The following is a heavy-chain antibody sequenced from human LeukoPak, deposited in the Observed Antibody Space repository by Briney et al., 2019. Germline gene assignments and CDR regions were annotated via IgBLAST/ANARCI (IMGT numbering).Heavy chain of an antibody. J-gene: IGHJ4*02. Sequence: GGSLRLSCSASGFTFSNFFMHWVRQAPGKGLEYVSSISADGGSTFYADSVKGRFTVSRDNSMNTLYLQMSSLRVEDMAVYYCVKDLIGTYAFDYWGQGTLITVSS. CDR1: GFTFSNFF. V-gene: IGHV3-64D*08. CDR2: ISADGGST. D-gene: IGHD1-26*01. CDR3: VKDLIGTYAFDY.